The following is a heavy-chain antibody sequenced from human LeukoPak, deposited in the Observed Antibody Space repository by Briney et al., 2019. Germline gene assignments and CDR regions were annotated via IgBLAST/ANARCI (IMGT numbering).Heavy chain of an antibody. CDR1: GFTVSSNY. D-gene: IGHD1-26*01. CDR2: IYSGGST. J-gene: IGHJ4*02. V-gene: IGHV3-53*01. CDR3: ARMRYGSYSDY. Sequence: GGSLRLSCAASGFTVSSNYMSWVRQAPGKGLEWVSVIYSGGSTYYADSVKGRFTISRDNSKNTLYLQMNSLRAEDTAVYYCARMRYGSYSDYWGQGTLVTVSS.